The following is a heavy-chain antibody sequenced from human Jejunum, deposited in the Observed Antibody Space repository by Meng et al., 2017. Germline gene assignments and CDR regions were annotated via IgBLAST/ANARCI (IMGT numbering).Heavy chain of an antibody. J-gene: IGHJ4*02. CDR3: ARVRGAYFRGEQVDH. V-gene: IGHV4-34*01. Sequence: SETLSLTCAVYGDSLTGYFWTWIRQPPGKEMEWIGEIDHRGSPDYNPSVKGRVTISMDTSKNPFSLHLTSVTAADTGVYYCARVRGAYFRGEQVDHWGQGTLVTVSS. D-gene: IGHD2-21*01. CDR2: IDHRGSP. CDR1: GDSLTGYF.